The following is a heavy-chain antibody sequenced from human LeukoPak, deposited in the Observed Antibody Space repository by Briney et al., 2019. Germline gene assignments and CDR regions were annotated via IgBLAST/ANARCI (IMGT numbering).Heavy chain of an antibody. CDR3: ARDLYSQY. CDR1: GFTLSAQW. D-gene: IGHD2-21*01. CDR2: IKEDGSEK. J-gene: IGHJ4*02. Sequence: GGSLRLSCAASGFTLSAQWMSWVRQAPGKGLEWVANIKEDGSEKYYVDSVKGRFTISRDIAKSSLYLQMNSLRAEDTAVYYCARDLYSQYWGQGTLVTVSS. V-gene: IGHV3-7*01.